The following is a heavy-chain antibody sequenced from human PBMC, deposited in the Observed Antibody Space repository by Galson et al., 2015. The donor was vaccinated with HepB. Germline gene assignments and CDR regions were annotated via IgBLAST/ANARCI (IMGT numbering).Heavy chain of an antibody. CDR3: AKEDVYYSSGSYYNAPYYFDH. CDR2: ISHNGSSK. D-gene: IGHD3-10*01. V-gene: IGHV3-30*18. CDR1: GFTFSSYD. J-gene: IGHJ4*02. Sequence: SLRLSCAASGFTFSSYDLYWVRQAPGKGLEWVAVISHNGSSKYYADSVKGRFTISRDNSKNTLYLQMNSLRAEDTAVYLCAKEDVYYSSGSYYNAPYYFDHWGQGTLVTVSS.